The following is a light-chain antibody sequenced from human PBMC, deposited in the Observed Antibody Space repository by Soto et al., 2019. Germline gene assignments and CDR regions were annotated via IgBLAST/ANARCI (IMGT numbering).Light chain of an antibody. CDR3: QQYDTYPRT. CDR2: KAS. Sequence: DIQMTQSPSTLSASVGDRVTITCRASQSISNWLAWYQQKPGKAPKLLIFKASTLESGVPSRFSGSGSGTEFTLNIISLQPDDFATYHCQQYDTYPRTFGQGTKVDIK. CDR1: QSISNW. V-gene: IGKV1-5*03. J-gene: IGKJ1*01.